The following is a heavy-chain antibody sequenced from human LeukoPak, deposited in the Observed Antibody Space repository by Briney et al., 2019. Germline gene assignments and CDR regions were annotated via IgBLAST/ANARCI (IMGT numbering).Heavy chain of an antibody. CDR3: AKELKSSGYYFDY. Sequence: TGGSLRLSCAASGFTFSTYAMSWVRQAPGKGLEWVSTISSSGGSPYYADSVRGRFTISRDNSKNTLYLQMNSLRAEDTAVYYCAKELKSSGYYFDYWGQGTLVTVSS. J-gene: IGHJ4*02. V-gene: IGHV3-23*01. CDR1: GFTFSTYA. D-gene: IGHD6-19*01. CDR2: ISSSGGSP.